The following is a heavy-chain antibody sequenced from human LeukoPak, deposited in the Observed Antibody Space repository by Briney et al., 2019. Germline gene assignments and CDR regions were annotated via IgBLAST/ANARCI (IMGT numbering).Heavy chain of an antibody. V-gene: IGHV3-48*04. Sequence: PGGSLRLSCAASGFTFSSYSMNWVRQAPGKGLEWVSYISSSSSTIYYADPVKGRFTISRDNAKNSLYLQMNSLRAEDTAVYYCARGGGGDFRYYGMDVWGQGTTVTVSS. J-gene: IGHJ6*02. D-gene: IGHD2-21*02. CDR3: ARGGGGDFRYYGMDV. CDR1: GFTFSSYS. CDR2: ISSSSSTI.